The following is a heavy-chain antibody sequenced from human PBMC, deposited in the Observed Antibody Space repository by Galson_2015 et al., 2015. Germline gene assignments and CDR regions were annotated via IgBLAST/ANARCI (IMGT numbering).Heavy chain of an antibody. Sequence: SLRLSCAASGFSFSRYWMNWVRQAPGKGLEWVANIKEDGSKTYYVDSVKGRFTISRDNAKNSLYLQMNSLRAEDTALYYCARVRKSDCKDMAEHFQYWRLGTLVAVSS. CDR1: GFSFSRYW. CDR2: IKEDGSKT. D-gene: IGHD3-3*02. CDR3: ARVRKSDCKDMAEHFQY. J-gene: IGHJ1*01. V-gene: IGHV3-7*04.